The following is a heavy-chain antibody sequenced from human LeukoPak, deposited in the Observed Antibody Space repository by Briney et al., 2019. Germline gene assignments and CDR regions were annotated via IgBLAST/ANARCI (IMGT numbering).Heavy chain of an antibody. J-gene: IGHJ6*02. CDR3: ARGAQAGWLQYVYYYGMDV. Sequence: GASVKVSCKASGYTFTGCYMHWVRQAPGQGLEWMGWINPNSGGTNYAQKFQGRVTMTRDTSISTAYMELSRLRSDDTAVYYCARGAQAGWLQYVYYYGMDVWGQGTTVTVSS. CDR1: GYTFTGCY. D-gene: IGHD5-24*01. CDR2: INPNSGGT. V-gene: IGHV1-2*02.